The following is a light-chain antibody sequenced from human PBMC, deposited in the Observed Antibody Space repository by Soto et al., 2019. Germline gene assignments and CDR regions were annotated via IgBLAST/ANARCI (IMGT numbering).Light chain of an antibody. CDR1: SSDVGGYKY. J-gene: IGLJ2*01. CDR3: SSYAGSNNVV. CDR2: XXX. Sequence: QSVLTQPPSASGSPGQSVTISCTGTSSDVGGYKYVSWYQQHPGKAPKLMIYXXXKRPSXXXXXXXGSKSGNTASLTVSGLQAEDEADYYCSSYAGSNNVVFGGGTKLTVL. V-gene: IGLV2-8*01.